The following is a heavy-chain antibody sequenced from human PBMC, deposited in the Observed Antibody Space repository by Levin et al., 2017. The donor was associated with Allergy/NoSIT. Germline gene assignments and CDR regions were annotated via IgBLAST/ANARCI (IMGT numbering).Heavy chain of an antibody. D-gene: IGHD2-15*01. CDR3: AKDPVSGYFDY. Sequence: GESLKISCAASGFTFSTHAMNWVRQAPGKGLEWVSRINYSGSNTYYAGSVKGRFTISRDNSKNTVYLQMSSLRADDTAVYYCAKDPVSGYFDYWGQGILVTVSS. CDR2: INYSGSNT. V-gene: IGHV3-23*01. J-gene: IGHJ4*02. CDR1: GFTFSTHA.